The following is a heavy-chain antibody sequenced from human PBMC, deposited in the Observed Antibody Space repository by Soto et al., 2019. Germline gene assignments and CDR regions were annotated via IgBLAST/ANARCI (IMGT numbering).Heavy chain of an antibody. J-gene: IGHJ3*02. V-gene: IGHV1-69*12. CDR3: ARRGGYCSGGSCYDAFDI. Sequence: QVQLVQSGAEVKKPGSSVKVSCKASGGTFSSYAISWVRQAPGQGLEWMGGIIPTFGTANYAQKFQGRVTITADEXTXTAXMEVSSLRSEDTAVYYCARRGGYCSGGSCYDAFDIWGQGTMVTVSS. CDR2: IIPTFGTA. CDR1: GGTFSSYA. D-gene: IGHD2-15*01.